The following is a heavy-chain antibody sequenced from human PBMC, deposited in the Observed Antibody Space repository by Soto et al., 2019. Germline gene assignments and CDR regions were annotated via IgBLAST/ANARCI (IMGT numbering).Heavy chain of an antibody. CDR3: ARAMYSSGWPYYYYYYMDV. Sequence: GGSLRLSCAASGFTFSSYWMSWVRQAPGKGLEWVANIKQDGSEKYYVDSVKGRFTISRDNAKNSLYLQMNSLRAEDTAVYYCARAMYSSGWPYYYYYYMDVWGKGTTVTVSS. J-gene: IGHJ6*03. CDR2: IKQDGSEK. V-gene: IGHV3-7*01. D-gene: IGHD6-19*01. CDR1: GFTFSSYW.